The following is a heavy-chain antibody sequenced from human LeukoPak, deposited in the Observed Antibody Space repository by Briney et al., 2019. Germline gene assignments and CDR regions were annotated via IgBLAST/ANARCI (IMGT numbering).Heavy chain of an antibody. CDR3: ARGAITQPFDY. V-gene: IGHV3-13*01. CDR1: GFTFSSYD. CDR2: IGTAGDT. D-gene: IGHD5-24*01. J-gene: IGHJ4*02. Sequence: PGGSLRLSCAASGFTFSSYDMHWVRQATGKGLEWVSAIGTAGDTYYPGSVKGRFTISRENAKNSLYLQMNSLRAGDTAVYYCARGAITQPFDYWGQGTLVTVSS.